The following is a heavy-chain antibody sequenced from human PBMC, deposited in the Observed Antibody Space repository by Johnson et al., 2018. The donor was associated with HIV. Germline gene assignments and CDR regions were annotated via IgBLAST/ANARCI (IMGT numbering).Heavy chain of an antibody. J-gene: IGHJ3*02. D-gene: IGHD6-19*01. CDR2: ISYDGSNK. CDR1: GFTFSSYA. V-gene: IGHV3-30-3*01. CDR3: ARNRRGIYSSGWYGGAFDI. Sequence: VQLVESGGGVVLPGRSLRLSCAASGFTFSSYAMHWVRQAPGKGLEWVAVISYDGSNKYYADSVKGGFTISRDNSKNTLYLQMNSLRAEDTAVYSCARNRRGIYSSGWYGGAFDIWGQGTMVTVSS.